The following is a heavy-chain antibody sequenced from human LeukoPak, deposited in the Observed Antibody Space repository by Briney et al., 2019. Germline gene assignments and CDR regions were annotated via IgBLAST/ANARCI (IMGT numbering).Heavy chain of an antibody. CDR3: AKDIAGADTYYFDY. V-gene: IGHV3-9*01. CDR1: GFTFDDYA. J-gene: IGHJ4*02. Sequence: PGGSLRLSCAASGFTFDDYAMHWVRQAPGEGLEWVSGVSWNSGSIGYADSVRGRFTISRDNAKNSLYLQMNSLRAEDTALYYCAKDIAGADTYYFDYWGQGTLVTVSS. D-gene: IGHD1-26*01. CDR2: VSWNSGSI.